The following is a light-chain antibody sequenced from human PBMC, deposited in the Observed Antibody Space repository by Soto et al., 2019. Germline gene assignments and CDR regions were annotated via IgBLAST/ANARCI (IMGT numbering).Light chain of an antibody. CDR1: QSVGSY. V-gene: IGKV3-11*01. CDR3: QQRSDWPST. CDR2: DAS. J-gene: IGKJ4*01. Sequence: EIVLTQSPATLSLSPGDRATLSCRASQSVGSYLGWYQQRPGQAPRLLIYDASNRATGIPARFSGSGSGTDFTLTISSLEPEEFAVEYGQQRSDWPSTFGGGTKVESK.